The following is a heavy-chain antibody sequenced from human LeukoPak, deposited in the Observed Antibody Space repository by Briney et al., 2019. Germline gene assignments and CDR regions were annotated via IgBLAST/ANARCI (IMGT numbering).Heavy chain of an antibody. Sequence: SETLSLTCTVSGGSISSYYWSWIRQPAGKGLEWIGRIYTSGSTNYNPSLKSRVTMSVDTSKNQFSLKLSSVTAADTAVYYCARSPQGTATTANWLDPWGQGTLVTVSS. CDR3: ARSPQGTATTANWLDP. J-gene: IGHJ5*02. D-gene: IGHD4-17*01. V-gene: IGHV4-4*07. CDR2: IYTSGST. CDR1: GGSISSYY.